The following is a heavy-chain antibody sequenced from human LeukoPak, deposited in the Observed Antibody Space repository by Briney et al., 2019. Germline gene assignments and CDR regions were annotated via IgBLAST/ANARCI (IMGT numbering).Heavy chain of an antibody. CDR1: GGSFSGYY. V-gene: IGHV4-34*01. D-gene: IGHD6-19*01. Sequence: KSSETLSLTCAVYGGSFSGYYWSWIRQPPGKGLEWIWEINHSGSTNYNPSLKSRVTISVDTSKNQFSLKLSSVTAADTAVYYCARGPAVAGTGEDQGSLLVYFQHWGQGTLVTVSS. CDR2: INHSGST. J-gene: IGHJ1*01. CDR3: ARGPAVAGTGEDQGSLLVYFQH.